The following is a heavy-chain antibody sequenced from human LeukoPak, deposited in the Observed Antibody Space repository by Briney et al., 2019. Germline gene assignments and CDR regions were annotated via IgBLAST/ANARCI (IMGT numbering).Heavy chain of an antibody. J-gene: IGHJ5*02. Sequence: GGSLRLSCAASGFTFSSYSMNWVRQAPWKGLEWVSDISSSSSTIYYADSVKGRFTISRDNAKNSLYLQMNSLRAEDTAVYYCARVLIADYDFWSGPVDLWGFDPWGQGTLVTVSS. CDR2: ISSSSSTI. D-gene: IGHD3-3*01. CDR1: GFTFSSYS. V-gene: IGHV3-48*01. CDR3: ARVLIADYDFWSGPVDLWGFDP.